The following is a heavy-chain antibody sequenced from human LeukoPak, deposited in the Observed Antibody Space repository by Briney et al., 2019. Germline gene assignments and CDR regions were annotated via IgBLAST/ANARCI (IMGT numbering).Heavy chain of an antibody. Sequence: ASVKVSCKASGYTFIAYYIHWVRQAPGQGLEWMGFINPSGSSAAYAQKFQGRLTMTRDMFTSTDYMELTSLTSDDTAVYYCARDNSVGETAWWFDPWGQGTLVTVSS. CDR3: ARDNSVGETAWWFDP. CDR2: INPSGSSA. CDR1: GYTFIAYY. J-gene: IGHJ5*02. V-gene: IGHV1-46*01. D-gene: IGHD1-26*01.